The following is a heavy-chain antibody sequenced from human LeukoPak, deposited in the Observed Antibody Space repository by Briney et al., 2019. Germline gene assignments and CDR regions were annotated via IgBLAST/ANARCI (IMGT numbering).Heavy chain of an antibody. CDR3: ARGTYYDFWSGYYWTGAFDI. Sequence: GGSLRLSCAASGFIFSSYAMHWVRQAPGKGLEWVAVISYDGSNKYYADSVKGRFTISGDYSKNTLYLQMNSLRAEDTAVYYCARGTYYDFWSGYYWTGAFDIWGQGTMVTVSS. CDR2: ISYDGSNK. CDR1: GFIFSSYA. J-gene: IGHJ3*02. D-gene: IGHD3-3*01. V-gene: IGHV3-30-3*01.